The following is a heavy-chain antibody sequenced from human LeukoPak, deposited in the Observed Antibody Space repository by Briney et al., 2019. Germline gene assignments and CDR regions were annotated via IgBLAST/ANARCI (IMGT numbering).Heavy chain of an antibody. J-gene: IGHJ5*02. V-gene: IGHV3-11*04. CDR1: GFTFSDYY. CDR3: ATHIAAAPELWFDP. CDR2: ISSSGSTI. Sequence: GGSLRLSCAASGFTFSDYYMSWIRQAPGKRLEWVSYISSSGSTIYYADSVKGRFTISRDNAKNSLYLQMNSLRAEDTAVYYCATHIAAAPELWFDPWGQGTLVTVSS. D-gene: IGHD6-13*01.